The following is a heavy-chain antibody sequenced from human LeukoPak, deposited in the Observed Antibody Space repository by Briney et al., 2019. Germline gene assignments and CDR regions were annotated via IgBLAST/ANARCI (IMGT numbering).Heavy chain of an antibody. V-gene: IGHV1-2*02. CDR2: INPNSGGT. CDR1: GYTFTGYY. J-gene: IGHJ6*03. Sequence: GASVKVSCKASGYTFTGYYMHWVRQAPGQGLEWMGWINPNSGGTNYAQKFQGRVTMTRDTSTSTVYMELSSLRSEDTAVYYCARDWYYGSGRYYAYYYYYMDVWGKGTTVTISS. D-gene: IGHD3-10*01. CDR3: ARDWYYGSGRYYAYYYYYMDV.